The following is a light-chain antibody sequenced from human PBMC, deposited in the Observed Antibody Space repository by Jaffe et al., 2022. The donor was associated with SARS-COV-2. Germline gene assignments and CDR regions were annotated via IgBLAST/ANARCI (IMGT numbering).Light chain of an antibody. CDR2: AAS. CDR1: QSINNN. J-gene: IGKJ1*01. V-gene: IGKV1-39*01. Sequence: DIQMTQSPSSLSASVGDRVTITCRASQSINNNLHWYQQNPGKAPNLLIYAASSLQSGVPSRFSGSGSGTDFTLTISSLQPEDFATYYCQQSYSLPRTFGQGTKVEI. CDR3: QQSYSLPRT.